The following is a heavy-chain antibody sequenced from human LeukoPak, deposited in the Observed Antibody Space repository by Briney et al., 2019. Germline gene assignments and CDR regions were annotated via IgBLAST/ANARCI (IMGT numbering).Heavy chain of an antibody. CDR2: IYPGDSAT. CDR3: AKSSSTGVFYVMDV. J-gene: IGHJ6*02. CDR1: GYIFTSYW. Sequence: ESLKISCKGSGYIFTSYWIGWIRQMPGKGLEWMGIIYPGDSATKYSPSFQGQATNSAHKSISTPYLQWCGLKASATAMYYCAKSSSTGVFYVMDVWGQGTTVTVSS. V-gene: IGHV5-51*01. D-gene: IGHD4-23*01.